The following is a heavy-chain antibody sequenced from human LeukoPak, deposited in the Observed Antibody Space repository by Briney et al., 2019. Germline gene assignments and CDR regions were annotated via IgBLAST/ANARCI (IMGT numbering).Heavy chain of an antibody. J-gene: IGHJ6*02. CDR1: GFTFSSYA. D-gene: IGHD3-10*01. Sequence: GGSLRLSCAASGFTFSSYAMSWVRQAPGKGLEWVSAISGSGGSTYYADSVKGRFTISRDNSKNTLYLQMNSLRAEDTAVYYCAKGYYGSGPRKYYYYGMDVWGQGTTVTVSS. V-gene: IGHV3-23*01. CDR2: ISGSGGST. CDR3: AKGYYGSGPRKYYYYGMDV.